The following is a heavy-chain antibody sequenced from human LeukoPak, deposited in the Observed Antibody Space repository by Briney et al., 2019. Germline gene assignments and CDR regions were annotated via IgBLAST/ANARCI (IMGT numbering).Heavy chain of an antibody. CDR3: ARERTIAVAGHDAFDI. V-gene: IGHV1-2*02. J-gene: IGHJ3*02. CDR1: GYTFTCYY. CDR2: INPNSGGT. Sequence: ASVKVSCKASGYTFTCYYMHWVRQAPGQGLEWMGWINPNSGGTNYAQKFQGRVTMTRDTSISTAYKELSRLRSDDTAVYYCARERTIAVAGHDAFDIWGQGTMVTVSS. D-gene: IGHD6-19*01.